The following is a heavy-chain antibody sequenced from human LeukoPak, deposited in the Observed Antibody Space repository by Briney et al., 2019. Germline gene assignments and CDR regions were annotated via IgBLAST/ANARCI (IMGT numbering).Heavy chain of an antibody. CDR3: ARGGGPSTGYYDSSGYYSSDWFDP. CDR1: GFTFSSYG. V-gene: IGHV3-30*03. D-gene: IGHD3-22*01. J-gene: IGHJ5*02. CDR2: ISYDGTHK. Sequence: PGGSLRLSCAASGFTFSSYGMHWVRQAPGKGLEWVSVISYDGTHKHFGDSVKGRFNISRDNSKNTLYLQMNSLRAEDTAVYYCARGGGPSTGYYDSSGYYSSDWFDPWGQGTLVTVSS.